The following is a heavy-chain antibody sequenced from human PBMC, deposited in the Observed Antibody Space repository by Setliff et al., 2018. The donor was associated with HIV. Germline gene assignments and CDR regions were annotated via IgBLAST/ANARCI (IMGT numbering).Heavy chain of an antibody. CDR1: GVSISSYY. CDR3: ARDKRASFDGLDA. CDR2: IYSNGGT. J-gene: IGHJ6*02. Sequence: SLTCNVSGVSISSYYWSWIRQPPGKGLEYIGYIYSNGGTNYNPSLKSRVTISVDTSKNQFSLRLSSVTAADTAVYYCARDKRASFDGLDAWGQGTTVTVS. V-gene: IGHV4-59*01.